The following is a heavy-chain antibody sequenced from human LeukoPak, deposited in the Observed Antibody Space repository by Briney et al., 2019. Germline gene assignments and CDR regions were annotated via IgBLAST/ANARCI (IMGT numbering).Heavy chain of an antibody. V-gene: IGHV3-9*01. CDR3: AKDLSVVAGAFDT. CDR2: ISWNSGTI. Sequence: QPGGSLRLSCAASGFTFEDYAMHWVRQAPGKGLEWVSGISWNSGTIGYADSVKGRFTISRDNAKNSLYLQMNSLRAEDTALYYCAKDLSVVAGAFDTWGQGTMVTVSS. CDR1: GFTFEDYA. D-gene: IGHD2-15*01. J-gene: IGHJ3*02.